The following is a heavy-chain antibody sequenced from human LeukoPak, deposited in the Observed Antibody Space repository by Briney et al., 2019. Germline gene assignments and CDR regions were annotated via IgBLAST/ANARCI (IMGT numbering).Heavy chain of an antibody. CDR3: ATQAAEYYYYGMDV. CDR1: GFTFSSYA. CDR2: ISYDGSNK. J-gene: IGHJ6*02. D-gene: IGHD2-15*01. V-gene: IGHV3-30-3*01. Sequence: GGSLRLSCAASGFTFSSYAMPWVRQAPGKGLEWVAVISYDGSNKYYADSVKGRFTISRDNSKNTLYLQMNSLRAEDTAVYYCATQAAEYYYYGMDVWGQGTTVTVSS.